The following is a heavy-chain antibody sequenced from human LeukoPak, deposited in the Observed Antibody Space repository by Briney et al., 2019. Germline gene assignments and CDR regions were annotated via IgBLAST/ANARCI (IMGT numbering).Heavy chain of an antibody. CDR1: GFTFSSYG. Sequence: HPGGSLRLSCAASGFTFSSYGMHWVRQAPGKGLEWVAVIRYDGSNKYYADSVKGRFTISRDNSKNTLYLQMNSLRAEDTAVYYCAKEGPPADPDYWGQGTLVTVSS. CDR3: AKEGPPADPDY. D-gene: IGHD2-2*01. J-gene: IGHJ4*02. CDR2: IRYDGSNK. V-gene: IGHV3-30*02.